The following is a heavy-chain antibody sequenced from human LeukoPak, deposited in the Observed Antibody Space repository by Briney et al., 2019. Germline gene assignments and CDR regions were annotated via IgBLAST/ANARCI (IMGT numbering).Heavy chain of an antibody. CDR2: INHSGST. D-gene: IGHD4-17*01. Sequence: ASETLSLTCAVYGGSFSGYYWSWIRQPPGKGLEWIGEINHSGSTNYNPSLKSRATISVDTSKNQFSLKLSSVTAADTAVYYCARMAPGYGDPLDYWGQGTLVTVSS. J-gene: IGHJ4*02. CDR1: GGSFSGYY. V-gene: IGHV4-34*01. CDR3: ARMAPGYGDPLDY.